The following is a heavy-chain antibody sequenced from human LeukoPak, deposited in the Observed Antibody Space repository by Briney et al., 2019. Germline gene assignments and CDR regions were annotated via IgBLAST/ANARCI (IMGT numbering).Heavy chain of an antibody. CDR2: ISYDGSNK. J-gene: IGHJ4*02. Sequence: TGGSLRLSCAASGFTFSSYAMHWVRQAPGKGLEWVAVISYDGSNKYYADSVKGRFTISRDNSKNTLYLQMNSLRAEDTAVYYCARDRGAEGCFDHWGQGTLVTVSS. D-gene: IGHD1-26*01. V-gene: IGHV3-30*04. CDR3: ARDRGAEGCFDH. CDR1: GFTFSSYA.